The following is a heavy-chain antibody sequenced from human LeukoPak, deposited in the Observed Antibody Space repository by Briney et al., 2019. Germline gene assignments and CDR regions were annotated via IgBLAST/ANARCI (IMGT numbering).Heavy chain of an antibody. V-gene: IGHV4-59*08. D-gene: IGHD3-3*01. CDR3: ARVITIFGVVTHDAFDI. J-gene: IGHJ3*02. CDR1: GGSISSYY. Sequence: SETLSLTCTVSGGSISSYYWSWIRQPPGKGLEWIGYIYYSGSTNYNPSLKSRVTISVDTSKNQFSLKLSSVTAADTAVYYCARVITIFGVVTHDAFDIWGQGTMVTVSS. CDR2: IYYSGST.